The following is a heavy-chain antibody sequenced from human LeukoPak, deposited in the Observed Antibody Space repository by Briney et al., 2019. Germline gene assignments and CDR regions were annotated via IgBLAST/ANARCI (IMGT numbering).Heavy chain of an antibody. CDR1: GYSFTSYW. J-gene: IGHJ4*02. V-gene: IGHV5-51*01. CDR2: IYPGDSDT. Sequence: GESLQISCKGSGYSFTSYWIGWVRQMPGEGLEWMGIIYPGDSDTRYSPSFQGQVTISADKSITTAYLQWSSLKASDTAMYYCARLAVGATKSFDYWGQGTLVTVSS. CDR3: ARLAVGATKSFDY. D-gene: IGHD1-26*01.